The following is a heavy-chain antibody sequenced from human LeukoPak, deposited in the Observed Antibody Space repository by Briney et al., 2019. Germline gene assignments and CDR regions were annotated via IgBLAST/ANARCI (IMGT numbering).Heavy chain of an antibody. CDR1: GVTFTRYA. J-gene: IGHJ4*02. Sequence: GGSLRLSCAVSGVTFTRYAMSWVRQAPGKGLEWVSGISASGAVSYYADSVKGRFSISRDNAKNTLYLQMNSLRAEDTAVYYCARDIDYWGQGTLVTVSS. V-gene: IGHV3-23*01. CDR3: ARDIDY. CDR2: ISASGAVS.